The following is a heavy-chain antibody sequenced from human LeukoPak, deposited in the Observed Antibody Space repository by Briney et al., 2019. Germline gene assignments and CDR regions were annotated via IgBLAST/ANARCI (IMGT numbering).Heavy chain of an antibody. Sequence: GESLKISCKGFGYSFTSYWISWVRQMPGKGLEWMGRIDPSDSYTNYSPSFQGHVTISADKSISTAYLQWSSLKASDTAMYYCAMGIAVAGTEIVDYWGQGTLVTVSS. CDR1: GYSFTSYW. CDR2: IDPSDSYT. CDR3: AMGIAVAGTEIVDY. V-gene: IGHV5-10-1*01. D-gene: IGHD6-19*01. J-gene: IGHJ4*02.